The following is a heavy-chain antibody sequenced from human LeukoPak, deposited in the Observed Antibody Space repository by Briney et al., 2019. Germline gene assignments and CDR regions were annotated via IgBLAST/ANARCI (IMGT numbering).Heavy chain of an antibody. CDR2: INHSGST. CDR1: GGSFSGYY. CDR3: ARGPVRITIFGVVIICGMDV. J-gene: IGHJ6*02. Sequence: SETLSLTCAVYGGSFSGYYWSWLRQPPGKGLEWIGEINHSGSTNYNPSLKSRVTISVDTSKNQFSLKLSSVTAADTAVYYCARGPVRITIFGVVIICGMDVWGQGTTVTVSS. D-gene: IGHD3-3*01. V-gene: IGHV4-34*01.